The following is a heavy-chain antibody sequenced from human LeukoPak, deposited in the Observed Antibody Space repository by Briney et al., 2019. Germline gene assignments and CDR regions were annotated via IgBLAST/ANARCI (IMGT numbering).Heavy chain of an antibody. V-gene: IGHV3-30-3*01. CDR2: ISYDGSNK. Sequence: GGSLRLSCAASGFTFSSYAMHWVRQAPGKGLEWVAVISYDGSNKYYADSVEGRFTISRDNSKNTLYLQMNSLRAEDTAVYYCARENSYGPFDYWGQGTLVTVSS. CDR3: ARENSYGPFDY. J-gene: IGHJ4*02. D-gene: IGHD5-18*01. CDR1: GFTFSSYA.